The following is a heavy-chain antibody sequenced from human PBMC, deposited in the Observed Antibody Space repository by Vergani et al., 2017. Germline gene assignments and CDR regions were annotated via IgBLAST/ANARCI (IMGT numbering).Heavy chain of an antibody. Sequence: QVQLQESGPGLVKTSETLSLTCTVSGGSISSYYWSWIRQPPGKGLEWIGYIYYSGSTNYNPSLKSRVTISVDTSKNQFSLKLSSVTAADPAVYYCARKNRVVDAFDIWGQGTMVTVSS. J-gene: IGHJ3*02. CDR3: ARKNRVVDAFDI. D-gene: IGHD2-15*01. CDR2: IYYSGST. CDR1: GGSISSYY. V-gene: IGHV4-59*01.